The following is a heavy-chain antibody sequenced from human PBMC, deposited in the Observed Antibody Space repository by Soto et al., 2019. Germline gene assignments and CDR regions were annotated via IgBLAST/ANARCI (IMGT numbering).Heavy chain of an antibody. D-gene: IGHD2-2*01. J-gene: IGHJ4*02. CDR3: AKSPNFYCSNYHCYKYYFDY. V-gene: IGHV3-30*18. CDR1: GFTFNTFG. CDR2: ISYDGSDK. Sequence: PGGSLRLSCAASGFTFNTFGMHWVRQAPGKGLEWVAVISYDGSDKYYSDSVRGRFTISRDNSMNTLYLQMNSLRTEDTAVYYCAKSPNFYCSNYHCYKYYFDYWGQGTLVTVSS.